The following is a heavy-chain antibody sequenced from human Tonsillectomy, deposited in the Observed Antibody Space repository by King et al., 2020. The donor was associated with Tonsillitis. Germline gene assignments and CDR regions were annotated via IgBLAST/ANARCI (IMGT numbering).Heavy chain of an antibody. J-gene: IGHJ6*02. CDR3: AKPLGYRSYSAMDV. Sequence: VQLVESGGGWVQPGGSLRLSCAASGFTFRSYAMRWVRQATGKGLDWVSVTSGRGGSTYSADSVKGRFTISRDNSKNTLYLKVNSLRAEDTVVYYCAKPLGYRSYSAMDVWGQGTTVTVSS. CDR1: GFTFRSYA. CDR2: TSGRGGST. D-gene: IGHD6-25*01. V-gene: IGHV3-23*04.